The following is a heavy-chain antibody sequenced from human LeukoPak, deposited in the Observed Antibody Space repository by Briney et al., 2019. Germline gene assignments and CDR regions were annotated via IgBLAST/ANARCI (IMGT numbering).Heavy chain of an antibody. CDR3: ARDSSEPYLWFGELFRYFDY. D-gene: IGHD3-10*01. CDR2: IYTSGST. Sequence: SETLSLTCTVSGGSISSSSYYWGWIRQPAGKGLEWIGRIYTSGSTNYNPSLKSRVTISVDTSKNQFSLKLSSVTAADTAVYYCARDSSEPYLWFGELFRYFDYWGQGTLVTVSS. J-gene: IGHJ4*02. CDR1: GGSISSSSYY. V-gene: IGHV4-61*02.